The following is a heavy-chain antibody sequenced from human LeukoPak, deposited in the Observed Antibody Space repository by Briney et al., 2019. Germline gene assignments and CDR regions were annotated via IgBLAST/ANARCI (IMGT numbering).Heavy chain of an antibody. V-gene: IGHV3-9*01. J-gene: IGHJ4*02. D-gene: IGHD3-9*01. CDR2: ISWNSGSI. CDR1: GFTFDDYA. Sequence: GGSLRLSCAASGFTFDDYAMHWLRHAPGKGLEWGSGISWNSGSIGYANSVKGRFTISRDNAKNSLYLQMNSLRAEDTALYYCAKSIHDILTGSLDYWGQGTLVTVSS. CDR3: AKSIHDILTGSLDY.